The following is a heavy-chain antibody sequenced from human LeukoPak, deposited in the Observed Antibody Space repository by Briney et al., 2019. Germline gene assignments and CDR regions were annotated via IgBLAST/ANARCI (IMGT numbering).Heavy chain of an antibody. CDR1: GGSISSGDYY. Sequence: SQTLSLTCTVSGGSISSGDYYWTWIRQPPGKGLEWTGYIYHSGSTHYNSSLKSRLTISVDTSKNQFSLKLSSVTAADTAVYYCARGLRGIMIRGAITDLNWFEAWGQGTLVIVSS. V-gene: IGHV4-30-4*01. D-gene: IGHD3-10*01. J-gene: IGHJ5*02. CDR3: ARGLRGIMIRGAITDLNWFEA. CDR2: IYHSGST.